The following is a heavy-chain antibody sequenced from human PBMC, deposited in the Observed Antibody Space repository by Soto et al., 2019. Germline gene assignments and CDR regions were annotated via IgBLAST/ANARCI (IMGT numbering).Heavy chain of an antibody. J-gene: IGHJ6*02. Sequence: SQTLSLTCAISGDRVSSNNAAWNWIRQSPSRGLERLGRTYYRSKWHNAYSVSVKSRITIAADTSTNHFSLHLASVTHEDTAVYYCARARHYYDKDYGMDVWGRGTPVTV. CDR1: GDRVSSNNAA. CDR3: ARARHYYDKDYGMDV. D-gene: IGHD3-22*01. CDR2: TYYRSKWHN. V-gene: IGHV6-1*01.